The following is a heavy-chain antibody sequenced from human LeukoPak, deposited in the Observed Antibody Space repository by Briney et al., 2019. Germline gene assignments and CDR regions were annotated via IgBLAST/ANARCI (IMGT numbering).Heavy chain of an antibody. CDR3: AREDYGDYHDAFDI. J-gene: IGHJ3*02. V-gene: IGHV7-4-1*02. CDR2: INTNTGNP. D-gene: IGHD4-17*01. CDR1: GYTFTSYA. Sequence: ASVKVSCKASGYTFTSYAMNWVRQAPGQGLEWMGWINTNTGNPTYAQGFTGRFVFSLDTSVSTAYLQISSLKAEDTAVYYCAREDYGDYHDAFDIWGQGTTVTVSS.